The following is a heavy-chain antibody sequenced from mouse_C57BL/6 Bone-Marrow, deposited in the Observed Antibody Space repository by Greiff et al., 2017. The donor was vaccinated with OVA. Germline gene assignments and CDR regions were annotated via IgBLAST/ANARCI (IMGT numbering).Heavy chain of an antibody. J-gene: IGHJ1*03. CDR2: IDPEDGET. CDR1: GFNIKDYY. V-gene: IGHV14-2*01. CDR3: ARSCSLYWYFDV. D-gene: IGHD1-3*01. Sequence: VQLKESGAELVKPGASVKLSCTASGFNIKDYYMHWVKQRTEQGLEWIGRIDPEDGETKYAQKFQGKATITADTSSNTAYLQLSSLTSEDTAVYYCARSCSLYWYFDVWGTGTTVTVSS.